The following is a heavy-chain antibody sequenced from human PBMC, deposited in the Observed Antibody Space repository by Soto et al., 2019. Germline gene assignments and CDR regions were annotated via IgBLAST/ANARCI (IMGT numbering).Heavy chain of an antibody. CDR1: GDSISRYY. V-gene: IGHV4-59*01. D-gene: IGHD3-10*01. CDR2: IYYSGET. J-gene: IGHJ6*02. CDR3: ARDQGGEFLKGSGMDV. Sequence: QVQLQESGPGLVKPSETLSLTCTVSGDSISRYYWSWIRLSPGKGLEWIGYIYYSGETNYNPSVKRRVTISVDGTKNLFSRRLSSVTAADTALYYCARDQGGEFLKGSGMDVWGQGTTVTVSS.